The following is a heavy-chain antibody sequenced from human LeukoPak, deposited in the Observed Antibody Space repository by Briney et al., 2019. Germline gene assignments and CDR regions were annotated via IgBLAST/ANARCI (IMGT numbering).Heavy chain of an antibody. V-gene: IGHV1-18*01. Sequence: ASVKVSCKASGYTFTSYGISWVRQAPGQGLEWMGWISAYNGNTNYAQELQGRVTMTTDTSTSTAYMELRSLRSDDTAVYYCATDKTYYYDSSGYYGKDLFDYWGQGTLVTVSS. D-gene: IGHD3-22*01. CDR2: ISAYNGNT. CDR1: GYTFTSYG. J-gene: IGHJ4*02. CDR3: ATDKTYYYDSSGYYGKDLFDY.